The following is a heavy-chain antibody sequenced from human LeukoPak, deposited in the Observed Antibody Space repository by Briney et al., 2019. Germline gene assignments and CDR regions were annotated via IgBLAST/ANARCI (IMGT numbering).Heavy chain of an antibody. CDR3: ARGAWTFDY. Sequence: PGGSLRLSCVASGFTFSSYWMSWVRQAPGKGPEWVANIKQDGSEKYYVDSVKGRFTISRDNAKNSLYLQMNSLRAEDTAVYYCARGAWTFDYWDQGTLVSVSS. D-gene: IGHD3/OR15-3a*01. J-gene: IGHJ4*02. V-gene: IGHV3-7*01. CDR1: GFTFSSYW. CDR2: IKQDGSEK.